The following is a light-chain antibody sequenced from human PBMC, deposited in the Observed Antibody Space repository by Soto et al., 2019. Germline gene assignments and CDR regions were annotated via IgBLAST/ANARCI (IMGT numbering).Light chain of an antibody. J-gene: IGKJ2*01. V-gene: IGKV3-20*01. CDR1: QSVSSSY. CDR3: QQYGSSPPYT. Sequence: EIVLTQSPGTLSLSRGERATLSCRASQSVSSSYLAWYQQKPGQAPRLLIYGASSRATGIPDRFSGSGSGTDFTLTISRLEPEDFAVYYCQQYGSSPPYTFGQVTKLEIK. CDR2: GAS.